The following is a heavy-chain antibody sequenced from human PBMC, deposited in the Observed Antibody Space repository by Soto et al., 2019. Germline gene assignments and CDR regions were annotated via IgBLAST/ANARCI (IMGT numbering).Heavy chain of an antibody. CDR2: FDPEDGET. Sequence: ASVKVSCKVSGYTLTELSMHWVRQAPGKGLEWMGGFDPEDGETIYAQKFQGRVTMTEDTSTDTAYMELSSLRSEDTAVYYCATWGEGSSRFICSSTICRNYYYCYYMDVWGKGTTVTVSS. J-gene: IGHJ6*03. V-gene: IGHV1-24*01. CDR3: ATWGEGSSRFICSSTICRNYYYCYYMDV. CDR1: GYTLTELS. D-gene: IGHD2-2*01.